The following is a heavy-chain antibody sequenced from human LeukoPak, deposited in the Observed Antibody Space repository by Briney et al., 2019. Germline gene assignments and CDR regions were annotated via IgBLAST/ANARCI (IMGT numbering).Heavy chain of an antibody. CDR1: GFTFSTST. CDR3: ARPLSNGYFHDSGGYYPYAMDV. CDR2: ISYDGSNK. Sequence: PGGSLRLSCAASGFTFSTSTMHWVRQAPGRGLEWVAVISYDGSNKFYADSVKGRFAISRDNSKNMLYLQMNSLRGYDSAVYYCARPLSNGYFHDSGGYYPYAMDVWGQGTTVTVSS. D-gene: IGHD3-22*01. V-gene: IGHV3-30*09. J-gene: IGHJ6*02.